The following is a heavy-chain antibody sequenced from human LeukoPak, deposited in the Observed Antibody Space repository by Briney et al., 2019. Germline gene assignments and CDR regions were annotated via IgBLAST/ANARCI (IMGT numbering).Heavy chain of an antibody. CDR1: GYTFTSQY. J-gene: IGHJ4*02. D-gene: IGHD3-22*01. Sequence: RASVKVSCKASGYTFTSQYMHWVRQAPGQGLEWMGIINPSGGSTSYAQKFQGRITMTRDMSTSTVYMELSSLRSEDTAVYYCASGAYDSSGYFSDALFDYWGQGTLVTVSS. CDR3: ASGAYDSSGYFSDALFDY. CDR2: INPSGGST. V-gene: IGHV1-46*01.